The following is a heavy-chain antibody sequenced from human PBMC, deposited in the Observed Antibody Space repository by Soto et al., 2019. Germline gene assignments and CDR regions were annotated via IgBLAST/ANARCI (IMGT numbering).Heavy chain of an antibody. CDR3: ASPYCSVGSCYLTEYFQH. D-gene: IGHD2-15*01. V-gene: IGHV3-30*03. Sequence: QVQLVESGGGVVQPGRSLRLSCAASGFSFSYYAMHWVRQAPGKGLEWVAVIAYDASKKYYADSVKGRFTISRDNSKNPLYLQINSLRDEDTAVNYCASPYCSVGSCYLTEYFQHWGQGTVVTVSS. CDR1: GFSFSYYA. J-gene: IGHJ1*01. CDR2: IAYDASKK.